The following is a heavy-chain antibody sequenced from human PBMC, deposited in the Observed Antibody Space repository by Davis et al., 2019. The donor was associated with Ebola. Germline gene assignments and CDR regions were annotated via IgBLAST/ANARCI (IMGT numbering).Heavy chain of an antibody. Sequence: GESLKISCAASGFTFSNFHIHWVRQTPGKGLVWVARIDPDGTGTNYADSVKGRFTISRDNAKNTLSLQMNSLRVEDTAVYYCVRDSGYSHDYWGHGTLVTVSS. CDR3: VRDSGYSHDY. CDR1: GFTFSNFH. CDR2: IDPDGTGT. J-gene: IGHJ4*01. V-gene: IGHV3-74*01. D-gene: IGHD2-21*01.